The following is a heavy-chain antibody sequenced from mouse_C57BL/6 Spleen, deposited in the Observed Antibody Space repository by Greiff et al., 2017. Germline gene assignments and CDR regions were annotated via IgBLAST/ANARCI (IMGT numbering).Heavy chain of an antibody. CDR3: AREGDWDVLAY. J-gene: IGHJ3*01. V-gene: IGHV1-82*01. D-gene: IGHD4-1*01. CDR2: IYPGDGDT. CDR1: GYAFSSSW. Sequence: QVQLKQSGPELVKPGASVKISCKASGYAFSSSWMNWVKQRPGKGLEWIGRIYPGDGDTNYNGKFKGKATLTADKSSSTAYMQLSSLTSEDSAVYFCAREGDWDVLAYWGQGTLVTVSA.